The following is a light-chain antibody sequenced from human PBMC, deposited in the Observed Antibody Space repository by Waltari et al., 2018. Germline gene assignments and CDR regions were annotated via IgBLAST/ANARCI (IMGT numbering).Light chain of an antibody. V-gene: IGKV2-30*02. CDR2: KFS. CDR3: MQSKHWPYT. CDR1: QSPIHSDGDTF. Sequence: DVVMTQSPLSLPVTLGQPAPLSCRSSQSPIHSDGDTFLGWFQQGPGQCQRRLIYKFSKRGSGVPDRFSGSGSGTDFTLKSSRVEAEDVGVYYCMQSKHWPYTFGLGTKLEIK. J-gene: IGKJ2*01.